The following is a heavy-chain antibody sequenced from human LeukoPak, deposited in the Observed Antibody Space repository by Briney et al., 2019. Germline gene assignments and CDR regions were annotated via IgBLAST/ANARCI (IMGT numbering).Heavy chain of an antibody. D-gene: IGHD3-9*01. CDR1: GYTFADYY. CDR2: IYPKSGGT. V-gene: IGHV1-2*02. CDR3: ARVSTSGYRDWLDP. J-gene: IGHJ5*02. Sequence: ASVKVSCRASGYTFADYYIHWVRQAPGQGLEWMGWIYPKSGGTNSAQKFQGRVTMTRDTSISTAYMELSRLKFDDTAVYYCARVSTSGYRDWLDPWGQGTLVTVSS.